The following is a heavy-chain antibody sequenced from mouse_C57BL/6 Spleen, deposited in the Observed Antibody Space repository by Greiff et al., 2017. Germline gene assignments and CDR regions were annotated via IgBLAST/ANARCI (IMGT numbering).Heavy chain of an antibody. D-gene: IGHD2-4*01. CDR3: TEECYDYDWYFDV. V-gene: IGHV6-3*01. CDR1: GFTFSNYW. CDR2: IRLKSDNYAT. J-gene: IGHJ1*03. Sequence: EVKVVESGGGLVQPGGSMKLSCVASGFTFSNYWMNWVRQSPEKGLEWVAQIRLKSDNYATQYAESVKGRFTISRDDSKSSVYLQMNNLRAEDTEIYYCTEECYDYDWYFDVWGTGTTVTVSS.